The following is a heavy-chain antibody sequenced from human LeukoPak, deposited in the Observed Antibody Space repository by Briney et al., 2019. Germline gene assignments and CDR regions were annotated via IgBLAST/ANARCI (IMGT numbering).Heavy chain of an antibody. V-gene: IGHV4-59*01. CDR1: GGSISSYY. CDR2: IYYSGST. Sequence: PSETLSLTCTVSGGSISSYYWSWIRQPPGKGLEWIGYIYYSGSTSYNPSLKSRVTISLDTSKNQFSLKLSSVTAADTAVYYCAREYSGSSGHFDFWGQGTLVTVSS. J-gene: IGHJ4*02. D-gene: IGHD6-6*01. CDR3: AREYSGSSGHFDF.